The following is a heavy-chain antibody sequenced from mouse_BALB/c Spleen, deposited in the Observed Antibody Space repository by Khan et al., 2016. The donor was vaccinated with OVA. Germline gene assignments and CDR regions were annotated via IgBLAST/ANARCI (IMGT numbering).Heavy chain of an antibody. CDR2: ISSLAYNF. V-gene: IGHV5-15*02. CDR3: ARGGTGGFSY. J-gene: IGHJ3*01. Sequence: EVELVESGGGLVQPGGSRKLSCAASGFTFSDYGMAWIRQGPGKGPEWITFISSLAYNFYYADTVTGRFTISRENAKNHLYLEMHSLRSEDTAKYYSARGGTGGFSYWGQGTLVTVSA. D-gene: IGHD3-1*01. CDR1: GFTFSDYG.